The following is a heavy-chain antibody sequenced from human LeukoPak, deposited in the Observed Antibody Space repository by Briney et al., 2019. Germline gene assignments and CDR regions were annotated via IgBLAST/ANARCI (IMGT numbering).Heavy chain of an antibody. D-gene: IGHD3-22*01. V-gene: IGHV4-4*09. J-gene: IGHJ4*02. CDR1: GGSISSYY. Sequence: SETLSLTCTVSGGSISSYYWSWIRQPPGKGLAWIGYIYTSGSTNYNPSLKSRVTISVDTSNNQFSLKLSSVTAADTAVYYCARQGDSSGYAIDYWGQGTLVTVSS. CDR3: ARQGDSSGYAIDY. CDR2: IYTSGST.